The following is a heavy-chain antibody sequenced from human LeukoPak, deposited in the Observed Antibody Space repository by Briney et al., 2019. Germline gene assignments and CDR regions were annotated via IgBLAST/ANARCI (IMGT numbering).Heavy chain of an antibody. CDR1: GFTFTNYW. CDR2: INQDGSGE. CDR3: ARHRWHGLDI. Sequence: GGSLRLSCAASGFTFTNYWMTWVRQAPGKGLEWVANINQDGSGESYVDSVKGRFTISRDNAKNSVSLQMHGLRVEDTAVYYCARHRWHGLDIWGHGTLVTVSS. J-gene: IGHJ3*02. V-gene: IGHV3-7*01. D-gene: IGHD2-15*01.